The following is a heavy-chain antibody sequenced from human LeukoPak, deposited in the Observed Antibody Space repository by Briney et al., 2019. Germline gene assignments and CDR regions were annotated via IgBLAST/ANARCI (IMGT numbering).Heavy chain of an antibody. D-gene: IGHD3-9*01. V-gene: IGHV4-38-2*02. CDR1: GYSIRSGYQ. J-gene: IGHJ4*02. CDR2: INYSGST. Sequence: SETLSLTCTVSGYSIRSGYQWGWIRQPPGKGLEWIGSINYSGSTYYNPSLKSRVTISVDTSKNQFSLKLSSVTAADTAVYYCYGAFDWFNFDYWGQGTLVTVSS. CDR3: YGAFDWFNFDY.